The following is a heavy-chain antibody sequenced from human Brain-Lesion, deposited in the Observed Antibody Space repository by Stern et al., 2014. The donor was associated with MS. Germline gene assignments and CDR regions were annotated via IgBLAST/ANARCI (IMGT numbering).Heavy chain of an antibody. CDR2: IYASGNT. CDR1: GGPISSHSYY. J-gene: IGHJ4*02. Sequence: QVQLQESGPGLVKPSQTLSLTCTVSGGPISSHSYYWSWIRQPAGKGLEWIGRIYASGNTNYNPSLKSRVSLSVDTSKNQLSLRLISVTASDTAVYYCARDYGDLEFDLWGQGTLVTVSS. V-gene: IGHV4-61*02. CDR3: ARDYGDLEFDL. D-gene: IGHD4-17*01.